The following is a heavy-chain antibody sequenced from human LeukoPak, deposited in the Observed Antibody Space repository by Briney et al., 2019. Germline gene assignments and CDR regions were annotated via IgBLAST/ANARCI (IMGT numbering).Heavy chain of an antibody. J-gene: IGHJ4*02. CDR2: IHPDGKNT. Sequence: GGSLRLSCAASGFTFSSYWMDWVRQAPGKGLVWVSRIHPDGKNTAYADSVKGRFTISRDNARNTLFLQMNSLRAEDAAVYYCARDKGYDIFTGCYDYWGQGTLVTVSS. CDR1: GFTFSSYW. D-gene: IGHD3-9*01. V-gene: IGHV3-74*01. CDR3: ARDKGYDIFTGCYDY.